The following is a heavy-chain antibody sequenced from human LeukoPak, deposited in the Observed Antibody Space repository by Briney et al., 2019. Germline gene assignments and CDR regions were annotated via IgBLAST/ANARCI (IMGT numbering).Heavy chain of an antibody. CDR3: ARVPPRFLESFDY. J-gene: IGHJ4*02. CDR2: INHSGST. D-gene: IGHD3-3*01. CDR1: GGSFSGYY. V-gene: IGHV4-34*01. Sequence: SETLSLTCAVYGGSFSGYYWSWIRQPPGQGLEWIGEINHSGSTNYNPSLKSRVTISVDTSKNQFSLKLSSVTAADTAVYYCARVPPRFLESFDYWGQGTLVTVSS.